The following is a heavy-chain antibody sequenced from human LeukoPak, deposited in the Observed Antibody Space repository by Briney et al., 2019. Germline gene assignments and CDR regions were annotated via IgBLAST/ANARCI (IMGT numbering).Heavy chain of an antibody. CDR2: ISSSSSYI. D-gene: IGHD6-13*01. CDR1: GFTFSSYS. CDR3: ARDLSYSSSWYYFDY. V-gene: IGHV3-21*01. J-gene: IGHJ4*02. Sequence: KPGASLRLSCAASGFTFSSYSMNWVRQAPGKGLEWVSSISSSSSYIYYADSVKGRFTISRDNAKNSLYLQTNGLRAKDTAVYCCARDLSYSSSWYYFDYWGQGTLVTVSS.